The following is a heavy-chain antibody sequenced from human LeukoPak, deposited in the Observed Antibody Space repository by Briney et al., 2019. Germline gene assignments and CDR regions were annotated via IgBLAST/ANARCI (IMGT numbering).Heavy chain of an antibody. J-gene: IGHJ6*02. CDR3: ARWELSGPYGMDV. CDR2: INPNSGGT. CDR1: GYTFTGYY. D-gene: IGHD1-26*01. Sequence: GYTFTGYYMHWVXQAPGQGGEWMGWINPNSGGTNYAQKFQGRVTMTRDTSISTAYMELSRLRSDDTAVYYCARWELSGPYGMDVWGQGTTVTVSS. V-gene: IGHV1-2*02.